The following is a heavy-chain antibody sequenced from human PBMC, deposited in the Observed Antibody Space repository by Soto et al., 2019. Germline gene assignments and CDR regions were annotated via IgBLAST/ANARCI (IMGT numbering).Heavy chain of an antibody. CDR3: ARAYTGRLPRRTDYNNPWDV. Sequence: GGSLRLCCTLSGFSVIDYNMHWFRKAPGTGLGWVSTIGSARDPYYTGSVKHRFTISRENARNSMFLQMNSVTVGCAAFYYCARAYTGRLPRRTDYNNPWDVWGQGIMGAVSS. CDR1: GFSVIDYN. V-gene: IGHV3-13*05. D-gene: IGHD4-4*01. CDR2: IGSARDP. J-gene: IGHJ6*02.